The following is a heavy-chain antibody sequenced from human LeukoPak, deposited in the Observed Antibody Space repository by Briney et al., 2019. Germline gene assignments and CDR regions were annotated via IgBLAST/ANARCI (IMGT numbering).Heavy chain of an antibody. CDR3: ARDLGQYYDTSDNWFDP. CDR1: GFTFSNYW. D-gene: IGHD3-22*01. V-gene: IGHV3-74*01. CDR2: INSDGINT. Sequence: GGSLRLSCAASGFTFSNYWMHWVRQAPGKGLVWVSRINSDGINTSYADSVKGRFTISRDNAKNTLNLQMNSLRAEDTAVYYCARDLGQYYDTSDNWFDPWGQGTLVTVSS. J-gene: IGHJ5*02.